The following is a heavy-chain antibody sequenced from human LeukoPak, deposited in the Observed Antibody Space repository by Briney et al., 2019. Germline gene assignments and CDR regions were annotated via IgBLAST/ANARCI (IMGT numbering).Heavy chain of an antibody. D-gene: IGHD3-3*01. CDR3: ARDRAGFWSGYLDY. CDR1: GFTFSTYA. V-gene: IGHV3-64*01. Sequence: QPGGSLRLSCAASGFTFSTYALHWVRQAPGKGLEYVSAISGNGGSTYYATSVKGRFAISRDNSKNTVYLQMGSLRAEDMAVYYCARDRAGFWSGYLDYWGQGTLVTVSS. J-gene: IGHJ4*02. CDR2: ISGNGGST.